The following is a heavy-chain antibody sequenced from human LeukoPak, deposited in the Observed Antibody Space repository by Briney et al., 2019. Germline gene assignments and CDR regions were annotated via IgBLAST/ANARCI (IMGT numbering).Heavy chain of an antibody. CDR3: AKESGFYSNSPPDS. V-gene: IGHV3-23*01. CDR1: DFTFSSYA. D-gene: IGHD6-13*01. Sequence: GGSLRLSCAAYDFTFSSYAMSWVRQAPGKGLEWVSGIIGSGGSTYYAYSVKGRFTISRDNSKNTLYLQMNSLRAEDSAIYYCAKESGFYSNSPPDSWGQGTLVTVSS. J-gene: IGHJ4*02. CDR2: IIGSGGST.